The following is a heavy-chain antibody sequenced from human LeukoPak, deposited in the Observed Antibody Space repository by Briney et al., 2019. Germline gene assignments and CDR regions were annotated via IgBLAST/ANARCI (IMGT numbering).Heavy chain of an antibody. V-gene: IGHV1-2*02. Sequence: ASVKVSCKASGYTFTSYAMNWVRQAPGQGLEWMGWINPNSGGTNYAQKFQGRVTMTRDTSISTAYMELSRLRSDDTAVYYCARVWFRYYDSSGYPDYWGQGTLVTVSS. CDR3: ARVWFRYYDSSGYPDY. J-gene: IGHJ4*02. CDR1: GYTFTSYA. CDR2: INPNSGGT. D-gene: IGHD3-22*01.